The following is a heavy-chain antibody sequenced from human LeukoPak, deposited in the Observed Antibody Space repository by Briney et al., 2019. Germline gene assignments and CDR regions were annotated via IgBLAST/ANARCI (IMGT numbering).Heavy chain of an antibody. Sequence: GGSLRLSCAASGFTFSSYAMSWVRQAPGKGLEWVSSISGSGGSTYYADSVKGRFTISRDNAKNSLYLQMNSLRAEDTAVYYCARDEGIAARHGYWGQGTLVTVSS. CDR3: ARDEGIAARHGY. CDR1: GFTFSSYA. CDR2: ISGSGGST. J-gene: IGHJ4*02. V-gene: IGHV3-23*01. D-gene: IGHD6-6*01.